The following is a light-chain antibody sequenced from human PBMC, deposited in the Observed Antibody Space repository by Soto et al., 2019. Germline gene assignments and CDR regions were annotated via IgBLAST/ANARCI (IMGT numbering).Light chain of an antibody. CDR2: DAS. Sequence: DTQMTQSPSSLSASVGDRVTISCRASQSISDYLNWYQQKSGKAPTLLIHDASNLEAGVPSRFSGSRSGTEFILTISNLQPEDVATYYCQQYHDLVFTFGQGTRLEI. CDR1: QSISDY. J-gene: IGKJ5*01. CDR3: QQYHDLVFT. V-gene: IGKV1-33*01.